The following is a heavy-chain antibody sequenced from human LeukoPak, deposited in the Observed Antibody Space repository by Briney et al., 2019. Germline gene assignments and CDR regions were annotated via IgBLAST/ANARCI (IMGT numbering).Heavy chain of an antibody. CDR2: ITYNGAAT. CDR1: GFSFGGYA. D-gene: IGHD3-9*01. J-gene: IGHJ4*02. V-gene: IGHV3-23*01. CDR3: AKDGLYFDGSTHIYYFDS. Sequence: GGSLRLSCAAPGFSFGGYAMTWVRQAPGKGLEWVSSITYNGAATYYLDSVKARFTISRDNSRSTLYLQMDSLTAEDTALYYCAKDGLYFDGSTHIYYFDSWGQGTLVAVSS.